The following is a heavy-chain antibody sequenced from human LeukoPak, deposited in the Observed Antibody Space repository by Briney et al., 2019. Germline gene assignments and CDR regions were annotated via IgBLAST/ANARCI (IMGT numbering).Heavy chain of an antibody. J-gene: IGHJ4*02. Sequence: PGGSLRLSCAASGFTFSNYALSWVRQAPGKGLEWVSLSFGSDASTDYADSVKGRFTISRDNSKNTLYMQMNSLRVEDTALYYCAKDRGGVVVRAFDYWGQGTLVTVSS. D-gene: IGHD3-22*01. CDR2: SFGSDAST. CDR3: AKDRGGVVVRAFDY. CDR1: GFTFSNYA. V-gene: IGHV3-23*01.